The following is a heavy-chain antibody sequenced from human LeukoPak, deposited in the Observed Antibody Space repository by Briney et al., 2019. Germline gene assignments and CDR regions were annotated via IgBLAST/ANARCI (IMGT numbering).Heavy chain of an antibody. CDR1: GYTFTGYY. CDR3: ARVNYDILTGYYFDY. CDR2: INPNSGGT. V-gene: IGHV1-2*02. Sequence: ASVKVSCKASGYTFTGYYMHWVRQAPGQGLEWMGWINPNSGGTNYAQKFQGRVTMTRDTSISTAYMVLSRLRSDDTAVYYCARVNYDILTGYYFDYWGQGTLVTVSS. D-gene: IGHD3-9*01. J-gene: IGHJ4*02.